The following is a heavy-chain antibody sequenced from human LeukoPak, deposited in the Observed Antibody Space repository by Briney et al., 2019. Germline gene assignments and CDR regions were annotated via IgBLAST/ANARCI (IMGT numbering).Heavy chain of an antibody. CDR1: GFTVSSNY. CDR3: ARAAYCSSTSCSSIDYYYMDV. J-gene: IGHJ6*03. D-gene: IGHD2-2*01. V-gene: IGHV3-53*01. Sequence: GGSLRLSCAASGFTVSSNYMSWVRQAPGEGLEWVSVIYSGGSTYYADSVKGRFTISRDNSKNTLYLQMNSLRAEDTAVYYCARAAYCSSTSCSSIDYYYMDVWGKGTTVTVSS. CDR2: IYSGGST.